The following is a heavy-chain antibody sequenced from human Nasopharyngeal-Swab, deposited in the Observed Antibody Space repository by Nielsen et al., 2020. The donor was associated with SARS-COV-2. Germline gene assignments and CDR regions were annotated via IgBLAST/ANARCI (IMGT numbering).Heavy chain of an antibody. J-gene: IGHJ4*02. Sequence: ASVKVSCKGSGYTFHSFDVTWVRQAPGQGLEWMGWISTQTGYTNYAQRFQGRVTITTDTFTTTAYMELRSLRFDDAAVYYCARGRGPTDYWGQGTLVTVSS. D-gene: IGHD3-10*01. CDR1: GYTFHSFD. CDR2: ISTQTGYT. CDR3: ARGRGPTDY. V-gene: IGHV1-18*01.